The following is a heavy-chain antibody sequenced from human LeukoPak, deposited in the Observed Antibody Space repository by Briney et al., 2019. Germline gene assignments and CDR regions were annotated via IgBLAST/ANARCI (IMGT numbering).Heavy chain of an antibody. Sequence: SQTLSLTCAISGDSVSSNSAAWNWIRQSPSRGLEWLGRTYYRSKWYNDYAVSVKSRITINPDTSKNQFSLQLNSVTPEGTAVYYCARDIGEPVAGTGNWFDPWGQGTLVTVSS. CDR3: ARDIGEPVAGTGNWFDP. CDR2: TYYRSKWYN. D-gene: IGHD6-19*01. V-gene: IGHV6-1*01. J-gene: IGHJ5*02. CDR1: GDSVSSNSAA.